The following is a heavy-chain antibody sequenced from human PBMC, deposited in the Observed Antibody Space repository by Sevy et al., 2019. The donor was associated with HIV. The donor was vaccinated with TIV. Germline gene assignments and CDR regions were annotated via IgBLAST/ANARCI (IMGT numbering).Heavy chain of an antibody. CDR3: AREGCTRPHDY. V-gene: IGHV3-23*01. D-gene: IGHD2-8*01. Sequence: LSLTCAASGFAFYDYSMSWIRQAPGKGLEWVATLSFGCGKINYADSVKGRFTISRDNSKNSFYPQMDNLRVEDTALYYCAREGCTRPHDYWGQGTRVTVSS. CDR2: LSFGCGKI. J-gene: IGHJ4*02. CDR1: GFAFYDYS.